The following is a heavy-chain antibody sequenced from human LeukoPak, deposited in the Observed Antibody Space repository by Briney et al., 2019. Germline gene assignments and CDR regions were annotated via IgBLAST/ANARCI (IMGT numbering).Heavy chain of an antibody. CDR2: ISYTGSA. CDR1: GGSIRNSNYF. J-gene: IGHJ5*02. D-gene: IGHD2-2*01. Sequence: SETLSLTCSVSGGSIRNSNYFWAWIRQPPGKGLEWIGVISYTGSAYYNPSLKSRVTISVDTSKNQFSLKLISVSAADTAVYYCARLTVPLRFDPWGQGTLVTVSS. CDR3: ARLTVPLRFDP. V-gene: IGHV4-39*07.